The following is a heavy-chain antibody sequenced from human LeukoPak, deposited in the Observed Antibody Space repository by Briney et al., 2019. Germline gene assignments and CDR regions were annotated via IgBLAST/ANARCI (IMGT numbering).Heavy chain of an antibody. CDR2: IWYDGSNI. D-gene: IGHD3-10*01. CDR3: AKEGDRGEALYYYYMDV. Sequence: GRSLRLSCAASGFTFSSYAMHWVRQAPGKGLEWVAAIWYDGSNIFYADSVKGLFTISRDNSKNALYLQMNSLRAEDTADYYCAKEGDRGEALYYYYMDVWGNGTTVTVSS. V-gene: IGHV3-30*04. J-gene: IGHJ6*03. CDR1: GFTFSSYA.